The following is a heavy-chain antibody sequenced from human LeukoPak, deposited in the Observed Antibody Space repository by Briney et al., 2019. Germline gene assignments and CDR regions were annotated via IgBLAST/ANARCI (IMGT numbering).Heavy chain of an antibody. D-gene: IGHD4-17*01. V-gene: IGHV3-7*01. CDR1: GFTFGSYW. CDR3: ARKPYGCFDF. J-gene: IGHJ4*02. CDR2: INQDGSEK. Sequence: GGSLRLSCAASGFTFGSYWMGWVRQAPGKGLEWVASINQDGSEKYYVDSVKGRFTTSRDNAKTSLYLQINSLRAEDTAIFYCARKPYGCFDFWGQGNLVTGSS.